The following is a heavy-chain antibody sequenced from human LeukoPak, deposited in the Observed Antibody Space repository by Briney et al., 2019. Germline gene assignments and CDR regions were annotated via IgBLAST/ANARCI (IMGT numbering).Heavy chain of an antibody. Sequence: KLGESLKISCKSSGYSFTSYWIAWVRQMPGKGLEWMGLIFPGDSDTRYSPSFQGQVTISVDKSISTAYLQWRSLKASDTAMYYCARGYCSGSGIVPFDYWGQGTPVTVSS. CDR3: ARGYCSGSGIVPFDY. V-gene: IGHV5-51*01. CDR1: GYSFTSYW. CDR2: IFPGDSDT. J-gene: IGHJ4*02. D-gene: IGHD3-10*01.